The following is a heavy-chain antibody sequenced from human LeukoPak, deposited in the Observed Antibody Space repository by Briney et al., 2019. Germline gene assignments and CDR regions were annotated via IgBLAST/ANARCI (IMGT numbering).Heavy chain of an antibody. CDR2: ISAYNGNT. D-gene: IGHD2-15*01. CDR1: GYTFTSYG. V-gene: IGHV1-18*01. CDR3: ASRAAIDDAFDI. J-gene: IGHJ3*02. Sequence: ASVKVSSKASGYTFTSYGISWVRQAPGQGLEWMGWISAYNGNTNYAQKLQGRVTMTTDTSTSTAYMELRSLRSDDTAVYYCASRAAIDDAFDIWGQGTMVTVSS.